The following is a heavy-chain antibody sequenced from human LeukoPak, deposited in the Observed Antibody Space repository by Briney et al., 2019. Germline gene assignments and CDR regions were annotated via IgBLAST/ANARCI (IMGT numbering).Heavy chain of an antibody. CDR3: AGYDHTNHLAY. V-gene: IGHV4-59*13. Sequence: SETMSLTCTVSGVSISSNYWSWIRQPPGQGLEWIGYIHYSGSTNYNPSLKSRVTISSDTSRNQLSLIVTSVTAADTAVYYCAGYDHTNHLAYWGQGTLVTVSS. CDR1: GVSISSNY. D-gene: IGHD1-14*01. CDR2: IHYSGST. J-gene: IGHJ4*02.